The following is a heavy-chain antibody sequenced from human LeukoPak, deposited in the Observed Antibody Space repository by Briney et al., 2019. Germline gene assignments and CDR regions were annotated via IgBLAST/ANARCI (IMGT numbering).Heavy chain of an antibody. Sequence: PSETLSLTCAVYGGSFSGYYWSWIRQPPGKGLEWIGEINHSRSTNYNPSLKSRVTISVDTSKNQFSLKLSSVTAADTAVYYCARGRGHVVRYSGSPLDYWGQGTLVTVSS. CDR3: ARGRGHVVRYSGSPLDY. V-gene: IGHV4-34*01. CDR1: GGSFSGYY. CDR2: INHSRST. J-gene: IGHJ4*02. D-gene: IGHD1-26*01.